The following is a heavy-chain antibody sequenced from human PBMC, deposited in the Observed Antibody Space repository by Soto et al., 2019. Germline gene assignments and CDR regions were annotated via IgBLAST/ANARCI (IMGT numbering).Heavy chain of an antibody. V-gene: IGHV3-48*01. J-gene: IGHJ4*02. D-gene: IGHD3-10*01. CDR1: GFTFSSYS. Sequence: GGSLRLSCAASGFTFSSYSMNWVRQAPGKWLEWISYISSSGHTIYYRDSVKGRFTISRDNGKNSLYLQLNSLRVEDTAVYYCAREITYYYATHESFDFWGQGTWVTVSS. CDR3: AREITYYYATHESFDF. CDR2: ISSSGHTI.